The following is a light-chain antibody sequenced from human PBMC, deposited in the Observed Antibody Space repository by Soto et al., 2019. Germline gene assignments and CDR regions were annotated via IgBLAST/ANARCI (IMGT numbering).Light chain of an antibody. J-gene: IGKJ2*01. CDR1: QSISSW. CDR2: DAC. Sequence: DIQMTQSPSTLSASVGDRVTITCRASQSISSWLAWYQQKPGKAPKLLIYDACSLDIGVPSRFSGSGSGTEFTLTISSLQPDDFATFYCQQYNSYSYTFGQGTRLEIK. V-gene: IGKV1-5*01. CDR3: QQYNSYSYT.